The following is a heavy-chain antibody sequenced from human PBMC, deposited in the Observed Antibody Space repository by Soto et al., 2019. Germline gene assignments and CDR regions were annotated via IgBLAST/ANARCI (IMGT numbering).Heavy chain of an antibody. D-gene: IGHD6-19*01. V-gene: IGHV3-23*01. CDR3: AKYLSFGVAVAHDVYYFDY. Sequence: GGSLRLSCAASGFTFSSYAMSWVRQAPGKGLEWVSAISGSGGSTYYADSVKGRFTISRDNSKNTLYLQMNSLRAEDTAVYYCAKYLSFGVAVAHDVYYFDYWGQGTLVTVSS. J-gene: IGHJ4*02. CDR1: GFTFSSYA. CDR2: ISGSGGST.